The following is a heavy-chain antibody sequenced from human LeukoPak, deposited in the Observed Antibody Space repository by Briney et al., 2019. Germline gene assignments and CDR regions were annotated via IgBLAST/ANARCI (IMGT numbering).Heavy chain of an antibody. V-gene: IGHV4-59*08. CDR2: IYYSGST. CDR3: ARHVTRTGSLDY. J-gene: IGHJ4*02. CDR1: GGSISSYY. D-gene: IGHD3/OR15-3a*01. Sequence: PSETLSLTCTVSGGSISSYYWSWIRQPPGKGLEWIGYIYYSGSTNYNPSLKSRVTISVDTSKNQFSLKLSSVTAADTAVYYCARHVTRTGSLDYWGQGTLVTVSS.